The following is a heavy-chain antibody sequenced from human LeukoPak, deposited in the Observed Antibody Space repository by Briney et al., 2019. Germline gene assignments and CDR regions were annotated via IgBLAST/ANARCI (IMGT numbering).Heavy chain of an antibody. J-gene: IGHJ4*02. D-gene: IGHD6-19*01. CDR1: GFTFSSYW. CDR3: ARTSGWYVHNFDY. Sequence: GGSLRLSCAASGFTFSSYWMSWVRQAPGKGLEWVANIKQDESEKYYVDSVKGRFTISRDNAKNSLYLQMNSLRAEDTAVYYCARTSGWYVHNFDYWGQGTLVTVSS. CDR2: IKQDESEK. V-gene: IGHV3-7*05.